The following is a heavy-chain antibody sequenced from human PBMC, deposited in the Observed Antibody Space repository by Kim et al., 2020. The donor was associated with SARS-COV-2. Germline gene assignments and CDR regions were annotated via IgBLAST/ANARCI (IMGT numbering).Heavy chain of an antibody. D-gene: IGHD2-15*01. J-gene: IGHJ4*01. CDR1: GFTFSNYW. V-gene: IGHV3-7*03. CDR2: IKQHGSEK. CDR3: AREGGGTDLIKGFDY. Sequence: GGSLRLSCAASGFTFSNYWMSWVRQAPGKGLEWVANIKQHGSEKFYVDSVKGRFTVARDDAKNSLYLQMNSLRADDTAVYYCAREGGGTDLIKGFDYWGHGTLVTVSS.